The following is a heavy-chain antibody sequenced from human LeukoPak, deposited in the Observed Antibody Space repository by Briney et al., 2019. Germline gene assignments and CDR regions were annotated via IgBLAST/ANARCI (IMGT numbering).Heavy chain of an antibody. D-gene: IGHD4-17*01. J-gene: IGHJ4*02. V-gene: IGHV3-53*01. CDR1: GFIVSSNY. Sequence: GGSLRLSCAASGFIVSSNYMNWVRQAPGKGLEWVSVIYSGGSTYYADSVKGRFTISRDNSKNTLYLQMNSLGAEDTAVYYCARVYYGDYIFDYWGQGTLVTVSS. CDR3: ARVYYGDYIFDY. CDR2: IYSGGST.